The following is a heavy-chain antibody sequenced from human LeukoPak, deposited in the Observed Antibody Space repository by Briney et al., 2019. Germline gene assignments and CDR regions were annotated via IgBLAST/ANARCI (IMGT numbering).Heavy chain of an antibody. J-gene: IGHJ6*02. CDR1: GFTFSRYW. D-gene: IGHD4-11*01. V-gene: IGHV3-74*01. CDR2: INNDGSTT. CDR3: ARGWAPTVTSEYGMDV. Sequence: GGSLRLSCAASGFTFSRYWMHWVRRAPGKGLVWVSRINNDGSTTRYADSVKGRFTISRDNAKNTLYLQMNSLSAEDTGVFYCARGWAPTVTSEYGMDVWGQGTSVTVSS.